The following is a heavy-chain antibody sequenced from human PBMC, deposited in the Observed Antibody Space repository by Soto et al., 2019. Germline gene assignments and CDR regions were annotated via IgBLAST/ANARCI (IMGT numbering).Heavy chain of an antibody. D-gene: IGHD2-15*01. Sequence: EVQLLESGGGLVQPGESLRLSCAFSGFIFGNYMMTWVRQAPGKGLEWVSTIRDGGESTYYADSVKGRFTISRDNSKNTLYLQMDSLRVEDTAVYYCAPHVHCSGGSCHYDAFDFRGQGTMVTVSS. CDR2: IRDGGEST. CDR3: APHVHCSGGSCHYDAFDF. CDR1: GFIFGNYM. J-gene: IGHJ3*01. V-gene: IGHV3-23*01.